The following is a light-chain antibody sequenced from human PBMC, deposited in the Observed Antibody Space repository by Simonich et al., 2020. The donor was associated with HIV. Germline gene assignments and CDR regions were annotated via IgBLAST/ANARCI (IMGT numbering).Light chain of an antibody. J-gene: IGLJ2*01. CDR3: CSYAASTTLV. CDR2: EGS. V-gene: IGLV2-23*01. Sequence: QSALTQPAYVSGSPGQSITISCTGSSSDIGSYNLVSWYQQHPGKAPKVMIYEGSKRPSGVSNRFSGSKSGNTASLTISGLQAEDEADYYCCSYAASTTLVFGGGTRLTVL. CDR1: SSDIGSYNL.